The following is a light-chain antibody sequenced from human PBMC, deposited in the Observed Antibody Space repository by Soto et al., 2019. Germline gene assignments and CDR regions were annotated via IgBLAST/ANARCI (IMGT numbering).Light chain of an antibody. CDR3: QHYDSYYYD. CDR2: KAS. CDR1: QSICDS. Sequence: DIQMTQSPSTLTAYVGDRVIITCRASQSICDSLAWYQQKLGKAPKLLIYKASILESGVPSSFSGSGSGTEFPHTINSLQPDDFATYFCQHYDSYYYDFGQGTKLENK. V-gene: IGKV1-5*03. J-gene: IGKJ2*01.